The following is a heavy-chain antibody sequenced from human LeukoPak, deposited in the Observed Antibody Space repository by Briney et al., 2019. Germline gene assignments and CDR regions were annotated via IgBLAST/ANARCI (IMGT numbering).Heavy chain of an antibody. V-gene: IGHV3-48*01. D-gene: IGHD3-3*01. CDR1: GFTVSSNY. J-gene: IGHJ4*02. CDR2: ISYSSSNI. CDR3: VRDFWVFGPGLTEDY. Sequence: GGSLRLSCAASGFTVSSNYMNWVRQAPGKGLEWISYISYSSSNIQYADSVNGRFTSSRDNAKNSLYLQMNTLRVEDTAVYYCVRDFWVFGPGLTEDYWGQGTLVTVSS.